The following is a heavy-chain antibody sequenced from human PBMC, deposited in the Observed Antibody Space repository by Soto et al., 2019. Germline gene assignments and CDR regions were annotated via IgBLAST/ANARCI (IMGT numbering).Heavy chain of an antibody. CDR3: ARFEGGSWGPYGVEF. V-gene: IGHV3-23*01. Sequence: VQLLESGGGLVQPGGSLGLSCAGSGFTFANYAMSWVRQAPGKGLEWVSVLSISGGTTYYADSVKGRFTISRDNFKNTLYLQLDSMRAEDTALSYCARFEGGSWGPYGVEFWGHWTMVTV. CDR2: LSISGGTT. J-gene: IGHJ6*01. CDR1: GFTFANYA. D-gene: IGHD3-16*01.